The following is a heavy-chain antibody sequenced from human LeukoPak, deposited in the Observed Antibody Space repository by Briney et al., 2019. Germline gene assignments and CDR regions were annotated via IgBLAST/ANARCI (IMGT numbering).Heavy chain of an antibody. J-gene: IGHJ5*01. Sequence: ASVKVSCKASGYTFSDHDVNWVRQAPGHGLEWMGWMNPNTGNTGYAQNLQGRVTMTRTNSITTAYMELSSLTSDDTAVYYCARGGGGEYLDWFDFWGQGTLVIVSS. CDR2: MNPNTGNT. CDR1: GYTFSDHD. V-gene: IGHV1-8*01. D-gene: IGHD4-17*01. CDR3: ARGGGGEYLDWFDF.